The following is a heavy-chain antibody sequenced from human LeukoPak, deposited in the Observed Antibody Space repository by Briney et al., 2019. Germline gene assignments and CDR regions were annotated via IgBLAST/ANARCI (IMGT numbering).Heavy chain of an antibody. D-gene: IGHD6-13*01. Sequence: SVKVSCKASGYTFTSYGISWVRQAPGQGLEWMGRIIPILGIANYAQKFQGRVTITADKSTSTAYMELSSLRSEDTAVYYCARDYTAAGFLPVPFDPWGQGTLVTVSS. CDR1: GYTFTSYG. CDR2: IIPILGIA. CDR3: ARDYTAAGFLPVPFDP. J-gene: IGHJ5*02. V-gene: IGHV1-69*04.